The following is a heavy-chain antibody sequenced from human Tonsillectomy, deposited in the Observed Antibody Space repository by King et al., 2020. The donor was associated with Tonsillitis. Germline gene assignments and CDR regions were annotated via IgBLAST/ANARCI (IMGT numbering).Heavy chain of an antibody. V-gene: IGHV4-34*01. CDR3: ARELEWADGAFDY. CDR1: GGAFSGYY. D-gene: IGHD3-3*01. Sequence: HVQLQQWGAGLLMPSETLSLTCAVYGGAFSGYYWTWIRQPPGKGLEWIGEINHSGSTNYNPSLMSRVTISVDTSKNRFSLKLSSLTAADTAVYFCARELEWADGAFDYWGQGTLVTVSS. J-gene: IGHJ4*02. CDR2: INHSGST.